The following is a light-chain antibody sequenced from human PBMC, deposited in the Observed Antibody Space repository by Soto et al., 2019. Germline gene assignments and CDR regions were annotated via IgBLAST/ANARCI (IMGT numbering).Light chain of an antibody. CDR3: RQYNSWPPYT. J-gene: IGKJ2*01. CDR2: GAF. CDR1: QSVSSN. Sequence: EIVMTQSPATLSVSPGERATLSCRASQSVSSNLAWYQQKPGQAPRLLIYGAFIRATGVPARFSGSGSGTEFTLTISSLQSEDFAVYYCRQYNSWPPYTFGQGTKLEIK. V-gene: IGKV3-15*01.